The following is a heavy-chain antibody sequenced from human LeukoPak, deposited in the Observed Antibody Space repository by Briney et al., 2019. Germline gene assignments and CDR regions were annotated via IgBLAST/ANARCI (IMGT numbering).Heavy chain of an antibody. Sequence: PGGSLRLSCAASGFTFSTYAMTWVRQAPGKGLEWVSGINSNGDEIYYADSVRGRFTISRDNSNNALYLQMVSLRAEDTAVYYCANWIGSSSRDYWGQGTLVTVSS. CDR2: INSNGDEI. J-gene: IGHJ4*02. CDR1: GFTFSTYA. V-gene: IGHV3-23*01. D-gene: IGHD6-6*01. CDR3: ANWIGSSSRDY.